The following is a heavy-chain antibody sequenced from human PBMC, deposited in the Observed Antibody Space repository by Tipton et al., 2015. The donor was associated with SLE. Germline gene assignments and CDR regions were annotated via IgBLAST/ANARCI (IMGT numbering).Heavy chain of an antibody. CDR1: GYTFTSYY. D-gene: IGHD6-13*01. CDR2: IIPILGIA. CDR3: AESSSLSRFDY. J-gene: IGHJ4*02. V-gene: IGHV1-69*09. Sequence: QLVQSGAEVKKPGASVKVSCKASGYTFTSYYMHWVRQAPGQGLEWMGRIIPILGIANYAQKFQGRVTITADKSTSTAYMELSSLRSEDTAVYYCAESSSLSRFDYWGQGTLVTVSS.